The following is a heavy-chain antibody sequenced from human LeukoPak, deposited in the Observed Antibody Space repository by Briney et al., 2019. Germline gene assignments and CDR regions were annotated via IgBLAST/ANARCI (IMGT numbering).Heavy chain of an antibody. Sequence: ASVIVSCKASGYAFTSYYMRWVRQAPGQGLEWMGILHTSGGRSSYEQQFQGRVTMTRDTSTSTVYMELSSLSSEDTAVYYCARERLAAAGLWYWGQGTLVTVSS. CDR1: GYAFTSYY. J-gene: IGHJ4*02. CDR2: LHTSGGRS. D-gene: IGHD6-13*01. CDR3: ARERLAAAGLWY. V-gene: IGHV1-46*01.